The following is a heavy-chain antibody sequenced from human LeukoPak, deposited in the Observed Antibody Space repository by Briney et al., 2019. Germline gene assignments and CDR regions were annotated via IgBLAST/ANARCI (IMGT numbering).Heavy chain of an antibody. Sequence: GGSLRLSCAASGFTFSSYEMNWVRQAPGKGLEWVSYISSSGSTIYYADSVKGRFTISRDNAKNSLYLQMNSLGAEDTALYYCARSVAASRDYWGQGTLVTVSS. V-gene: IGHV3-48*03. CDR3: ARSVAASRDY. J-gene: IGHJ4*02. D-gene: IGHD2-15*01. CDR2: ISSSGSTI. CDR1: GFTFSSYE.